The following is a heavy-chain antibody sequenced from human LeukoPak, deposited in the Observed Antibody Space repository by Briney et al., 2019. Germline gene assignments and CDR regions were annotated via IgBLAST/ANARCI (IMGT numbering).Heavy chain of an antibody. CDR1: GFTFSDYY. D-gene: IGHD1-26*01. V-gene: IGHV3-11*01. J-gene: IGHJ4*02. CDR2: ISSSGSTI. Sequence: PGGSLRLSCAASGFTFSDYYMSWIRQAPGKGLEWVSYISSSGSTIYYADSVKGRFTISRDNAKNSLYLQMNSLRAEDTAVYYCARADLRATPRPPFDYWGQGTLVTVSS. CDR3: ARADLRATPRPPFDY.